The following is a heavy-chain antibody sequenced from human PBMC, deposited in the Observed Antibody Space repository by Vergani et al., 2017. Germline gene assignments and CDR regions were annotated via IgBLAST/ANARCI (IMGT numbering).Heavy chain of an antibody. CDR1: GFTFSSYW. D-gene: IGHD4-23*01. CDR2: ISGSGGST. J-gene: IGHJ4*02. Sequence: EVQLVESGGGLVQPGGSLRLSCAASGFTFSSYWMHWVRQAPGKGLVWVSAISGSGGSTYYADSVKGRFTISRDNSKNTLYLQMNSLRAEDTAVYYCTKDPRSYGGNYYWGQGTLVTVSS. V-gene: IGHV3-23*04. CDR3: TKDPRSYGGNYY.